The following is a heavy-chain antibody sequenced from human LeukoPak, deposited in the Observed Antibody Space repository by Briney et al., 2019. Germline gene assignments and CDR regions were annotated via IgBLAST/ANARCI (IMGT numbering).Heavy chain of an antibody. CDR1: GYTFTGYY. V-gene: IGHV7-4-1*02. CDR3: ARDGLSGSLYFDY. CDR2: INTNTGNP. Sequence: ASVKVSCKASGYTFTGYYMHWVRQAPGQGLEWMGWINTNTGNPTYAQGFTGRFVFSLDTSVSTAYLQISSLKAEDTAVYYCARDGLSGSLYFDYWGQGTLVTVSS. D-gene: IGHD6-19*01. J-gene: IGHJ4*02.